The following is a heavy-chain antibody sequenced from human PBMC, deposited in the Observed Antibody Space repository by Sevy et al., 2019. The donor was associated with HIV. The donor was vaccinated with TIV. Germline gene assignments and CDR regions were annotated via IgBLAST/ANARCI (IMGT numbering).Heavy chain of an antibody. Sequence: GGSLRLSCAASGFTFSSYSMNWVRQAPGQGLEWVSYISSSSSTIYYADSVKGRFTISRDNAKNSLYLQMNSLRDEDTAVYYCAGEFTFGGVIVITEYGMDVWGQGTTVTVSS. V-gene: IGHV3-48*02. CDR3: AGEFTFGGVIVITEYGMDV. CDR1: GFTFSSYS. D-gene: IGHD3-16*02. J-gene: IGHJ6*02. CDR2: ISSSSSTI.